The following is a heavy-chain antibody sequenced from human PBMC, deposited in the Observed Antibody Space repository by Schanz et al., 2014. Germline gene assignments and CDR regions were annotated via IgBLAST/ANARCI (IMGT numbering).Heavy chain of an antibody. CDR2: IYTSGST. J-gene: IGHJ5*02. V-gene: IGHV4-61*02. Sequence: QVQLQESGPGLVKPSQTLSLTCIVSGGSISSGTYYWSWLRQPAGKGLEWIGRIYTSGSTNYNPSLKSRVPKPLDTSKNQFSLKLSSVTAADTAVYYCAREPLSGYNWFDPWGQGSLVTVSS. D-gene: IGHD6-25*01. CDR1: GGSISSGTYY. CDR3: AREPLSGYNWFDP.